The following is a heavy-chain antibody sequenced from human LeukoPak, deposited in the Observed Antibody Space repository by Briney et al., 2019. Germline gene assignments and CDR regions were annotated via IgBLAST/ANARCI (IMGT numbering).Heavy chain of an antibody. Sequence: PSETLSLTCAVSGYSISSGYYWGWIRQPPGKGLEWIGSIYHSGSTYYNPSLKSRVTIPVDTSKNQFSLKLSSVTAADTAVYYCARLNVVVVPAAIPIPFDPWGQGTLVTVSS. CDR1: GYSISSGYY. D-gene: IGHD2-2*02. V-gene: IGHV4-38-2*01. CDR2: IYHSGST. CDR3: ARLNVVVVPAAIPIPFDP. J-gene: IGHJ5*02.